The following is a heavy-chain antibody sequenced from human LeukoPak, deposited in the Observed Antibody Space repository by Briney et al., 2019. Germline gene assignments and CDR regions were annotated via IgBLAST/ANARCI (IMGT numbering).Heavy chain of an antibody. CDR3: ARLVVTAPQNHYYMDV. J-gene: IGHJ6*03. Sequence: PSETLSLTCNVSGGSFNGYYWTWIRQPPGKGLEWIAEINHIGTTNHNPSLKSRVSVSTDTSKNQFFLKLRSVTAADTALYYCARLVVTAPQNHYYMDVWGEGTTVTVSS. D-gene: IGHD2-21*02. CDR2: INHIGTT. V-gene: IGHV4-34*01. CDR1: GGSFNGYY.